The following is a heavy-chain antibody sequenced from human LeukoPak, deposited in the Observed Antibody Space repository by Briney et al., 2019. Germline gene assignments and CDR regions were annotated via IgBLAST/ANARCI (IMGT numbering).Heavy chain of an antibody. CDR1: GYTFSSYW. D-gene: IGHD1-1*01. J-gene: IGHJ6*03. V-gene: IGHV3-7*01. Sequence: GGSLRLSCVVSGYTFSSYWMTWVRQAPGKGLEWVANINQDGSEKNYVDSVKGRFTISRDFAKSSLYLQMNSLRAEDTAVYYCARDWKAVYNDYYYMDAWGKGTTVTVSS. CDR2: INQDGSEK. CDR3: ARDWKAVYNDYYYMDA.